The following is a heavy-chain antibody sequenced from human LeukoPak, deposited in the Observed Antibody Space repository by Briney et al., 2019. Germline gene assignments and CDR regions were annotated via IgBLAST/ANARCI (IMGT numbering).Heavy chain of an antibody. CDR1: GGSLSPYY. D-gene: IGHD2-2*02. Sequence: PSETLSLTCTISGGSLSPYYWNWIRQPAGKGLEWIGRIYSSGTTNYNPSLRSRVSMSVDTSKNQFSLKLSSVIAADTAVYYCAREGGYCNSGYCYISLGYWGQGALLTVSS. V-gene: IGHV4-4*07. CDR2: IYSSGTT. CDR3: AREGGYCNSGYCYISLGY. J-gene: IGHJ4*02.